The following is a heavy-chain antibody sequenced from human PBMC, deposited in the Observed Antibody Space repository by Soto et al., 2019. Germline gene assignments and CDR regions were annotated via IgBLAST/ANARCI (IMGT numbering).Heavy chain of an antibody. D-gene: IGHD6-19*01. J-gene: IGHJ2*01. CDR2: ISGSGGST. V-gene: IGHV3-23*01. Sequence: GGSLRLSCAASGFTFSSYAMSWVRQAPGKGLEWVSAISGSGGSTYYADSVKGRFTISRDNTKNTLYLQMSSLRAEDMAVYYCAKAGAGAESCGYFDLWGRGTPVTVSS. CDR3: AKAGAGAESCGYFDL. CDR1: GFTFSSYA.